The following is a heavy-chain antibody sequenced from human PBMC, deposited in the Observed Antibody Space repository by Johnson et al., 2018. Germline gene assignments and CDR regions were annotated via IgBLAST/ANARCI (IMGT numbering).Heavy chain of an antibody. J-gene: IGHJ5*02. V-gene: IGHV3-48*02. CDR3: ARDQNFLGSSGYYYSNWFDP. Sequence: VQLVESGGGLVQPGGSLRLSCAASGFTFSSYSMNWVRQAPGKGLEWVSYISSSSSTIYYADSVKGRLTISRDNAKNSLYLQMNSLRDEDTAVYYCARDQNFLGSSGYYYSNWFDPWGQGTLVTVSS. D-gene: IGHD3-22*01. CDR2: ISSSSSTI. CDR1: GFTFSSYS.